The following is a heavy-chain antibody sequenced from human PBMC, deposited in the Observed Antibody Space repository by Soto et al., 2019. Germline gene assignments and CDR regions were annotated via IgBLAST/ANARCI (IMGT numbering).Heavy chain of an antibody. J-gene: IGHJ6*02. Sequence: EVQLVESGGGLVQPGGSLRLSCAASGFTFSSYSMNWVRQAPGKGLEWVSYISSSSSTIYYADSVKGRFTISRDNAKNSLYLQMNSLRDEDTAVYYCARGSWKRGRGYLGDGYYGMDVWGQGTTVTVSS. D-gene: IGHD2-15*01. CDR3: ARGSWKRGRGYLGDGYYGMDV. CDR1: GFTFSSYS. V-gene: IGHV3-48*02. CDR2: ISSSSSTI.